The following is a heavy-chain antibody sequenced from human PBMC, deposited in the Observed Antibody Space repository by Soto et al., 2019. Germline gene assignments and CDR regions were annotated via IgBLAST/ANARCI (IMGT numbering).Heavy chain of an antibody. D-gene: IGHD1-26*01. CDR1: GNTFTYRY. J-gene: IGHJ4*02. Sequence: QMQLVQSGAGVKKPGSSVTVSCKALGNTFTYRYLHWVRQAPGQALGWMGWITPFNGDVHYAQKFQERVTITRDRSINTAYMRMSSLRSEDTAMYYCASGGAGSGPFTWELPDHWGQGTLVTVSS. V-gene: IGHV1-45*02. CDR3: ASGGAGSGPFTWELPDH. CDR2: ITPFNGDV.